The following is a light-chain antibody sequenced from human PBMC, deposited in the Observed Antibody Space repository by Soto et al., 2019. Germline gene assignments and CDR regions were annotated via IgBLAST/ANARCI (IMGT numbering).Light chain of an antibody. CDR3: SSYTSSSLHV. CDR1: SSDVGGYNY. CDR2: DVS. V-gene: IGLV2-14*03. Sequence: QSALTQPASVSGSPGQSITISCTGPSSDVGGYNYVSWYQQHPGKAPKLMIYDVSNRPSGVSNRFSGSKSGNTASLTISGLQAEDEADYYFSSYTSSSLHVFGTGTKLTVL. J-gene: IGLJ1*01.